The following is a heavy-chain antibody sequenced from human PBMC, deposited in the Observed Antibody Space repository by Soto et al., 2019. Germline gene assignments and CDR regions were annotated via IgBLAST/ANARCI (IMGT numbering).Heavy chain of an antibody. CDR2: INPSGGST. D-gene: IGHD3-3*01. J-gene: IGHJ6*02. V-gene: IGHV1-46*03. Sequence: ASVKVSCKASGYTFTSYYMHWVREAPGQGLEWMGIINPSGGSTSYAQKFQGRVTMTRDTSTSTVYMELSSLRSEDTAVYYCGGPYERDLYYYGMDVWGQGTTVTVSS. CDR1: GYTFTSYY. CDR3: GGPYERDLYYYGMDV.